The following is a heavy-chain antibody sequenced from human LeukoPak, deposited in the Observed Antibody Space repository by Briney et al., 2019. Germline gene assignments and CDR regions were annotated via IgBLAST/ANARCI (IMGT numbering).Heavy chain of an antibody. CDR1: GFTFSSYG. J-gene: IGHJ4*02. CDR3: ARGNSSSWQLDY. Sequence: GGSLRLSCAASGFTFSSYGMHWVRQAPGKGLEWVAFIRYDGSNKYYADSVKGRFTISRDNSKNTLYLQMNSLRAEDTAVYYCARGNSSSWQLDYWGQGTLVTVSS. CDR2: IRYDGSNK. V-gene: IGHV3-30*02. D-gene: IGHD6-13*01.